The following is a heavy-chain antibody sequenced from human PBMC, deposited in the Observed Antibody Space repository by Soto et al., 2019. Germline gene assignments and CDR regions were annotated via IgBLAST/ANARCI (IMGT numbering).Heavy chain of an antibody. CDR2: INPNSGGT. J-gene: IGHJ5*02. CDR3: AKIPTASIPTYKGSWFDP. Sequence: ASVKVSCKASGYTFTGYYMHWVRQAPGQGLEWMGWINPNSGGTNYAQKFQGRVTMTRDTSISTAYMELSSLRAEDTAVYYCAKIPTASIPTYKGSWFDPWGQGTLVTVSS. D-gene: IGHD1-1*01. V-gene: IGHV1-2*02. CDR1: GYTFTGYY.